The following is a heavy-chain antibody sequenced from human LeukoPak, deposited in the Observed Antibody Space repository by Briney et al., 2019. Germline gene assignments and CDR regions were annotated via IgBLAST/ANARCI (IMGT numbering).Heavy chain of an antibody. CDR2: ISYDGSHT. V-gene: IGHV3-30*01. Sequence: PGRSLRPSCAASGFIFSNFAMHWVRQAPGKGLEWVALISYDGSHTYYADSMKGRFTISRDNSRNVLYLQMTSLSGDDSAVYYCAREEQELVRDYYYYMDVWGKGTTVIVSS. CDR3: AREEQELVRDYYYYMDV. CDR1: GFIFSNFA. D-gene: IGHD6-13*01. J-gene: IGHJ6*03.